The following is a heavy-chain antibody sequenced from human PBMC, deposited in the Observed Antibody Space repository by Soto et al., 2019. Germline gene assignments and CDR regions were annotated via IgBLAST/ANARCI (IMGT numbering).Heavy chain of an antibody. J-gene: IGHJ3*02. CDR1: GFSFSNYG. CDR2: TSSDGGDK. V-gene: IGHV3-30*03. CDR3: AIRGYQHAFDI. Sequence: QLVESGGDVVQPGRSLRLSCVASGFSFSNYGMHWVRQAPGKGLEWVAVTSSDGGDKYYEDSVKGRFTISRDNSKNTLYLQMNSLRPEDTAMFYCAIRGYQHAFDIWGQGTMVTVSS. D-gene: IGHD2-2*01.